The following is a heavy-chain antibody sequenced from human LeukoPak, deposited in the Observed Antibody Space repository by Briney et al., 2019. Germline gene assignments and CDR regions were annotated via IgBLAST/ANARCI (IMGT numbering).Heavy chain of an antibody. CDR3: ARPVGYCSSAGCYIRWSVFDI. J-gene: IGHJ3*02. Sequence: SETLSLTCAVSGYSISTGYYWGWIRQPPGKGLEWIGSIYHSGITYYNPSLKSRVTISGDTSKNQISLKLTSVTAADTAVYYCARPVGYCSSAGCYIRWSVFDIWGQGTMVTVSS. CDR1: GYSISTGYY. CDR2: IYHSGIT. D-gene: IGHD2-2*02. V-gene: IGHV4-38-2*01.